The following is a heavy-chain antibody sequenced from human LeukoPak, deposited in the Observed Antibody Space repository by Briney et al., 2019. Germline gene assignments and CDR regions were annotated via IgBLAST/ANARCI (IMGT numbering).Heavy chain of an antibody. J-gene: IGHJ3*01. CDR2: IYLGDSGP. D-gene: IGHD1-26*01. CDR3: GMSGDRVPLQDDVFDV. V-gene: IGHV5-51*01. CDR1: GYSFTSYC. Sequence: GESLQISCKVSGYSFTSYCIGWVRQMPGKGLEWMGIIYLGDSGPTYSPSFQGQVTISVDKSINTAYLQWSSLQASDTAMYYCGMSGDRVPLQDDVFDVWGQGTMVTVST.